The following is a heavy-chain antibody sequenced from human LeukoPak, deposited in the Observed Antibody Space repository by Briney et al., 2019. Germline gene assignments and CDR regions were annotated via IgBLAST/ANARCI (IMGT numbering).Heavy chain of an antibody. D-gene: IGHD5-24*01. Sequence: SETLSLTCAVYGGSFSGYYWSWIRQPPGKGLEWIGEINHSGSTNYNLSLKSRVTISVDTSKNQFSLKLSSVTAADTAVYYCARFIEMATGAFDIWGQGTMVTVSS. CDR1: GGSFSGYY. CDR2: INHSGST. V-gene: IGHV4-34*01. CDR3: ARFIEMATGAFDI. J-gene: IGHJ3*02.